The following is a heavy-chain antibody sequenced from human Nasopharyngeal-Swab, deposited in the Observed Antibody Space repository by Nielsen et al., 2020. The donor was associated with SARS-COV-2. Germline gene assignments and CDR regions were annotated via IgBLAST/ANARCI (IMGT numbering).Heavy chain of an antibody. Sequence: GEFLKISCAASGFTFSSYAMHWVRQAPGRGLEWVAVISYDGSNKYYADSVKGRFTISRDNSKNTLYLQMNSLRGEDTAVYYCARGRGGSYFSYFEYWGQGTLVTVSS. V-gene: IGHV3-30-3*01. J-gene: IGHJ4*02. CDR1: GFTFSSYA. CDR2: ISYDGSNK. CDR3: ARGRGGSYFSYFEY. D-gene: IGHD1-26*01.